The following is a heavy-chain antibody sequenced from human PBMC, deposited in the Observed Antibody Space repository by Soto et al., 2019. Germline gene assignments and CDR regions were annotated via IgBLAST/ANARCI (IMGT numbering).Heavy chain of an antibody. V-gene: IGHV2-5*02. D-gene: IGHD5-18*01. CDR2: VYWDDDK. CDR1: GFSLTTSGVG. Sequence: QITLKESGPMLVKPTQALTLTCTCSGFSLTTSGVGVGWIRQPPGKALEWLALVYWDDDKRYSPSLTNRLTLPRDTSKNQGVLTLTNVDPTDTGTYFCAHKGGFGYPESWGQGIMVTVSS. CDR3: AHKGGFGYPES. J-gene: IGHJ5*02.